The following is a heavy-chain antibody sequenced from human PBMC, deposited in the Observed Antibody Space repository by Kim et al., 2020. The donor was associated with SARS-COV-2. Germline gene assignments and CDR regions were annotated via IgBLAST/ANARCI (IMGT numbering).Heavy chain of an antibody. CDR2: ISYDGSNK. D-gene: IGHD1-7*01. V-gene: IGHV3-30*18. CDR3: AKANWNWDAPFDY. CDR1: GFTFSSYG. J-gene: IGHJ4*02. Sequence: GGSLRLSCAASGFTFSSYGMHWVRQAPGKGLEWVAVISYDGSNKYYADSVKGRFTISRDNSKNTLYLQMNSLGAEDTAVYYCAKANWNWDAPFDYWGQGTLVTVSS.